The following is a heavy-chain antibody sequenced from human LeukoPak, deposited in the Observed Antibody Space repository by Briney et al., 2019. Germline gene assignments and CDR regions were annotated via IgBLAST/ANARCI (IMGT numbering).Heavy chain of an antibody. D-gene: IGHD5-18*01. J-gene: IGHJ4*02. CDR1: GYSFTTYW. CDR2: IYPGDSDA. V-gene: IGHV5-51*01. CDR3: ARGRYSYGPFDH. Sequence: PGESLKISCKGSGYSFTTYWVAWMRQMPGKGLEWMGIIYPGDSDARYSPSFQGQVIIAADTSISTAYLQWSSLEASDTAMYYCARGRYSYGPFDHWGQGTLVTVSS.